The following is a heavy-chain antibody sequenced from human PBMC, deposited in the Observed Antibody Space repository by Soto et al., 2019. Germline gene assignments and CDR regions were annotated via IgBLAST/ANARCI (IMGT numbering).Heavy chain of an antibody. V-gene: IGHV3-53*01. D-gene: IGHD2-15*01. Sequence: EVQLVESGGGLIQPGGSLRLSWAASGFTVSRKYMTWVRQATGKGLEWVSVIYSGGDTYYADSVNGRFTISRDNSKNTLYLQMNSLRAEDPAVYYCASAAGTAPDYCGQGTLGTVSS. CDR2: IYSGGDT. CDR1: GFTVSRKY. J-gene: IGHJ4*02. CDR3: ASAAGTAPDY.